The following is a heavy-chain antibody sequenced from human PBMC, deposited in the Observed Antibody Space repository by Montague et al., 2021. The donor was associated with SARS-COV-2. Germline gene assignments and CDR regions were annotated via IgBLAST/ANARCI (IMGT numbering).Heavy chain of an antibody. CDR1: GGSISSYY. V-gene: IGHV4-4*07. CDR2: IHTSGST. Sequence: SETRSLTCTVSGGSISSYYWSWIRQSAGKGLEWIGRIHTSGSTDYNPSLNSRVTTSVDTSKNQFSLKLSSVTAADTAVYYCASAKYYDFWSGYYSHDYVYCMDVWGQGTMVTVSS. CDR3: ASAKYYDFWSGYYSHDYVYCMDV. J-gene: IGHJ6*02. D-gene: IGHD3-3*01.